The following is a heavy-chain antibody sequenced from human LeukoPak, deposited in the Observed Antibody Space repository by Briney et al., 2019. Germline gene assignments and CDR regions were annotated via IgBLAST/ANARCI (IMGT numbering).Heavy chain of an antibody. V-gene: IGHV4-39*01. CDR1: GGSISSSSYY. CDR2: IYYSGST. J-gene: IGHJ4*02. CDR3: ARRDYYGSTGYWDS. D-gene: IGHD3-22*01. Sequence: SETLSLTCTVSGGSISSSSYYWGWIRQPPGEGLEWIGSIYYSGSTYYNPSLKSRVSISVDTSKTQFSLKLTSVTAADTAVYYCARRDYYGSTGYWDSWGQGTPVTVSS.